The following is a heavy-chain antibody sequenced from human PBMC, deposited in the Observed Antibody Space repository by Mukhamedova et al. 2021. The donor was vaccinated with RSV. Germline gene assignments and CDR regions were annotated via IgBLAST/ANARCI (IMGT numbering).Heavy chain of an antibody. CDR2: IYYSGST. J-gene: IGHJ4*02. Sequence: GKGLEWIGSIYYSGSTYYNPSLKSRVTISVDTSKNQFSLKLSSVTAADTAVYYCARRKRGHRYCTNGVCYTGPYKPTYYFDYWGQG. V-gene: IGHV4-39*01. CDR3: ARRKRGHRYCTNGVCYTGPYKPTYYFDY. D-gene: IGHD2-8*01.